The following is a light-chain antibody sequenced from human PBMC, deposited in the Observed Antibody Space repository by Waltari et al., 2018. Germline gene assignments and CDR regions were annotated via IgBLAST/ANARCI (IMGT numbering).Light chain of an antibody. J-gene: IGKJ2*01. V-gene: IGKV2-30*01. CDR1: QSLVFSDGNIY. CDR3: MQATHWPYT. CDR2: KVS. Sequence: DVVMTQSPLSLPVTLGQPASISCRSSQSLVFSDGNIYLNWLQQRPVQSPRCQIDKVSNQDSGVPDRFSGSGSGTDFTLKISRVEAGDVGGVYYCMQATHWPYTFGQGTKLEIK.